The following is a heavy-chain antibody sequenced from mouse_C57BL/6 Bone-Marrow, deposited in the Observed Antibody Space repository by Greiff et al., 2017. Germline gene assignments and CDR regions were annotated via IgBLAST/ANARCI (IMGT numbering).Heavy chain of an antibody. V-gene: IGHV1-36*01. J-gene: IGHJ4*01. Sequence: VQLKESGPVLVKPGPSVKISCKASGFTFTDYYMHWVKQSHGKSLEWIGLVYPYNGGTSYNQKFKGKATLTVDTSSSTAYMELNSLTSEDSAVYYGARWYYGVYYAMDDWGQGTSVTVSS. CDR1: GFTFTDYY. CDR2: VYPYNGGT. CDR3: ARWYYGVYYAMDD. D-gene: IGHD1-1*01.